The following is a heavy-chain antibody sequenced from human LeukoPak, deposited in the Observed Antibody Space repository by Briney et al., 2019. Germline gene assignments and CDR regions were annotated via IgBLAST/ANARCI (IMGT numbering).Heavy chain of an antibody. V-gene: IGHV4-59*01. Sequence: SETLSLTCSVSGGSISSYYWSWIRQPPGKGLEWIGYIYYSGSTNYNPSLNSRVTISIDTSKNQFSLKLTSVTAADTAVYYCARGGWNKFDYWGQGTLVTVSS. D-gene: IGHD3-22*01. J-gene: IGHJ4*02. CDR3: ARGGWNKFDY. CDR1: GGSISSYY. CDR2: IYYSGST.